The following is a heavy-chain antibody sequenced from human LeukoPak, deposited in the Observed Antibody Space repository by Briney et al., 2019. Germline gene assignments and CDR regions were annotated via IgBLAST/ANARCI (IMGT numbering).Heavy chain of an antibody. Sequence: PSETLSLTCDVSGSPVNSDQYWGWMRHSPGAGLEWIGGVHQTGSPYYNPSLGSRVSLSIDSTKNSFSLRLTSVTAADTAVYYCAMLRLGELSLLANAYDIWGQGTMVIVSS. CDR3: AMLRLGELSLLANAYDI. J-gene: IGHJ3*02. D-gene: IGHD3-16*02. CDR2: VHQTGSP. V-gene: IGHV4-38-2*01. CDR1: GSPVNSDQY.